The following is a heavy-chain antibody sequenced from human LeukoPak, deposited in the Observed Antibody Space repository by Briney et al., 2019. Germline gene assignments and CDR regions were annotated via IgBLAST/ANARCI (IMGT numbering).Heavy chain of an antibody. Sequence: GGSLRLSCAASGFTFTTYTIHWIRQAPGKGLEYVSAVVGNGGTASYADSVRGRFIISRDNSKNTVFLQMDSLRAEDTAVYYGARERAYYYFDYWGQGAKVTVSS. D-gene: IGHD2-21*01. J-gene: IGHJ4*02. CDR2: VVGNGGTA. CDR3: ARERAYYYFDY. V-gene: IGHV3-64*02. CDR1: GFTFTTYT.